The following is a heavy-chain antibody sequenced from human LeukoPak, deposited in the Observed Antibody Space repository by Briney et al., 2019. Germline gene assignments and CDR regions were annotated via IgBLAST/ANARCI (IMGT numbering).Heavy chain of an antibody. CDR2: INPNSGGT. J-gene: IGHJ4*02. V-gene: IGHV1-2*02. CDR1: GYTFTDYY. Sequence: GASVKDSCQASGYTFTDYYIHWVRQAPGQGLEWMGWINPNSGGTNYAQKFQDRVTMTRDASISTAYMELSSLRSDDTALYYCARRGSGNYYNVYYFDYWSQGTLVTVSS. D-gene: IGHD3-10*01. CDR3: ARRGSGNYYNVYYFDY.